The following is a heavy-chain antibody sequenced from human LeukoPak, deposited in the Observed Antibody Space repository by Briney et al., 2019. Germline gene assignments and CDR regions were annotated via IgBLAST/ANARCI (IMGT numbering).Heavy chain of an antibody. CDR2: IYYNGNT. J-gene: IGHJ4*02. V-gene: IGHV4-59*02. CDR1: GDSVSSYY. CDR3: ARGRLSPPVFRPFEY. Sequence: KSSETLSLTCTVSGDSVSSYYWNWIRQPPGKELEWIGNIYYNGNTNYNPSLQSRVTISIDTSKNQFSLKLNSVTAADTATYCARGRLSPPVFRPFEYWGQGTLVTVSS.